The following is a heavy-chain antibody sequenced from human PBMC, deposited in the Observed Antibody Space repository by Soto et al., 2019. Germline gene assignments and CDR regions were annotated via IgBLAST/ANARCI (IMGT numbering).Heavy chain of an antibody. Sequence: SETLSLTCTVSGGSISSSSYYWGWIRQPPGKGLEWIGSIYYSGSTYYNPSLKSRVTISVDTSKNQFSLKLSSVTAADTAVYYCASEGGLEMATSPAADYWGQGTLVTVSS. CDR2: IYYSGST. CDR1: GGSISSSSYY. D-gene: IGHD5-12*01. CDR3: ASEGGLEMATSPAADY. V-gene: IGHV4-39*01. J-gene: IGHJ4*02.